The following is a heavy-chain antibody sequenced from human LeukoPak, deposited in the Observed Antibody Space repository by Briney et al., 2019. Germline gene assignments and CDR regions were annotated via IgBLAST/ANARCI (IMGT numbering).Heavy chain of an antibody. V-gene: IGHV3-30*18. Sequence: GGSLRLSCAASGFTFSSYGMHWVRQAPGKGLEWVAVISYDGSNKYYADSVKGRFTISRDNSKNTLYLQMNTLRAEDTAVYYCAKPPDWYCSSPSCHFAAPFDYWGQGTLVTVSS. CDR2: ISYDGSNK. CDR1: GFTFSSYG. J-gene: IGHJ4*02. CDR3: AKPPDWYCSSPSCHFAAPFDY. D-gene: IGHD2-2*01.